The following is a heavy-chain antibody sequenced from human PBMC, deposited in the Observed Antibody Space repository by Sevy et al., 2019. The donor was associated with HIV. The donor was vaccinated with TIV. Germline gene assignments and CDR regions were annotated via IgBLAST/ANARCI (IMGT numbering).Heavy chain of an antibody. CDR2: ISGSGTRT. CDR3: RTSESNAQQVLCRRLKSLGRWEQANYYCAKGGGGHYDPDEIGYYFYYYNMDV. D-gene: IGHD3-22*01. Sequence: GGSLRLSCAVSGFSFDSYGMTWVRQAPGKGLEWVSGISGSGTRTYYADSVKGRFSISRDNSKNRLYLQMNSLRSEDARKVWHRTSESNAQQVLCRRLKSLGRWEQANYYCAKGGGGHYDPDEIGYYFYYYNMDVWGKGTTVTVSS. J-gene: IGHJ6*03. CDR1: GFSFDSYG. V-gene: IGHV3-23*01.